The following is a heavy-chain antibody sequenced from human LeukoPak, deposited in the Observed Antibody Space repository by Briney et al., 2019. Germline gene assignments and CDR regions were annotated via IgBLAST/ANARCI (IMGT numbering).Heavy chain of an antibody. J-gene: IGHJ5*02. V-gene: IGHV4-39*01. CDR2: IYYSGST. Sequence: WIRQPPGKGLEWIGSIYYSGSTSYNPSLKSRVTISVDTSKNQFSLKLTSVTAADTAVFYCARHGGYGPSNWFDPWGQGTLVTVSS. CDR3: ARHGGYGPSNWFDP. D-gene: IGHD5-12*01.